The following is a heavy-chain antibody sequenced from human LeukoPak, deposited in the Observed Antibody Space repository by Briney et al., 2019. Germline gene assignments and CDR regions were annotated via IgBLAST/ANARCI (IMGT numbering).Heavy chain of an antibody. Sequence: PGGSLRLSCAASGFTVSSNYMSWVRQAPGKGLEWVSVIYSGGSTYYADSVKGRFTISRDNSKNTLYLQMNSLRAEDTAVYYCRRRNDKLVQGFDYWGQGTLVTVSS. D-gene: IGHD1-1*01. J-gene: IGHJ4*02. CDR1: GFTVSSNY. CDR2: IYSGGST. V-gene: IGHV3-53*05. CDR3: RRRNDKLVQGFDY.